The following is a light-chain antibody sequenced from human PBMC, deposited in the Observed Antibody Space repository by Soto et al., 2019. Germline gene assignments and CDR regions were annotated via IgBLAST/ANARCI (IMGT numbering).Light chain of an antibody. CDR2: GAS. CDR1: QSVRSSY. Sequence: EIVLTQSPGTLSLSPGERATLSCRASQSVRSSYLTWYQQKLGQAPRLLIYGASSRATGIPDSFSGSGSGTDFTLTISRLEPEDFAVYYCQQYSSSLWTFGQGTKVEVK. CDR3: QQYSSSLWT. J-gene: IGKJ1*01. V-gene: IGKV3-20*01.